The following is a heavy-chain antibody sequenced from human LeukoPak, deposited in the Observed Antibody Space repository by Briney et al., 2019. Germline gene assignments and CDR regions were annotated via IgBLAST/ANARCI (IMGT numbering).Heavy chain of an antibody. CDR1: GFTFSSYA. CDR3: AKDYYDSSGYYYDHISRSDY. CDR2: ISGSGGST. J-gene: IGHJ4*02. Sequence: PGGSLRLSCAASGFTFSSYAMIWVRQAPGKGLEWVSAISGSGGSTYYADSVKGRFTISRDNSKNTLYLQMNSLRAEDTAVYYCAKDYYDSSGYYYDHISRSDYWGQGTLVTVSS. D-gene: IGHD3-22*01. V-gene: IGHV3-23*01.